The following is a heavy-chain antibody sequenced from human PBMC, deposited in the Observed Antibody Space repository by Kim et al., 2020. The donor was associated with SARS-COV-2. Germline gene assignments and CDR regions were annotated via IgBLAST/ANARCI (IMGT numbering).Heavy chain of an antibody. V-gene: IGHV3-30*07. CDR3: ARDGTYYYDSSGYPPLDY. D-gene: IGHD3-22*01. J-gene: IGHJ4*02. Sequence: VQGRFTISRDNSKNTHYLQMNSLRAEDTAVYYCARDGTYYYDSSGYPPLDYWGQGTLVTVSS.